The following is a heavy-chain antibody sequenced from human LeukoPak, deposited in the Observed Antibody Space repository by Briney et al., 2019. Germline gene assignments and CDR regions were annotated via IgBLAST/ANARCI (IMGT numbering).Heavy chain of an antibody. CDR1: GFTFSSYW. CDR3: ARSSGEPPLNFDY. D-gene: IGHD4-17*01. Sequence: GGSLRLSCAASGFTFSSYWMHWVRQAPGKGLVWVSRINSDGSSTRYADSVKGRFTISRDNAKNALYLQMSSLRAEDTAVYYCARSSGEPPLNFDYWGQGTLVTVSS. J-gene: IGHJ4*02. V-gene: IGHV3-74*01. CDR2: INSDGSST.